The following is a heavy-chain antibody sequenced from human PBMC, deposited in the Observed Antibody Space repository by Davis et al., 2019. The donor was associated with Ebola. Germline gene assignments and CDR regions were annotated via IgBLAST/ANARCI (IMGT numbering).Heavy chain of an antibody. J-gene: IGHJ5*02. Sequence: SETLSLTCTVSGGSISSSSYYWGWIRQPPGKGLEWIGEINHSGSTNYNPSLKSRVTIAVDTSKNQFSLKLSSVTAADTAVYYCARGHIVVVPAAILNWFDPWGQGTLVTVS. CDR1: GGSISSSSYY. CDR3: ARGHIVVVPAAILNWFDP. V-gene: IGHV4-39*07. D-gene: IGHD2-2*01. CDR2: INHSGST.